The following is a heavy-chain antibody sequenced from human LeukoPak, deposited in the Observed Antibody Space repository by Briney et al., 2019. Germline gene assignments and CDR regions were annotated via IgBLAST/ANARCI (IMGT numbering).Heavy chain of an antibody. CDR2: INHSGST. D-gene: IGHD6-13*01. J-gene: IGHJ4*02. CDR3: ARGRPVYSSSWYFGLDY. Sequence: SETLSLTCAVYGGSFSGYYWSWIRQPPGEGLEWIGEINHSGSTNYNPSLKSRVTISVDTSKNQFSLKLSSVTAADTAVYYCARGRPVYSSSWYFGLDYWGQGTLVTVSS. CDR1: GGSFSGYY. V-gene: IGHV4-34*01.